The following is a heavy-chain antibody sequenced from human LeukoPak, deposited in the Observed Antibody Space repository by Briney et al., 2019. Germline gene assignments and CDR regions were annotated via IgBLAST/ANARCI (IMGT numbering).Heavy chain of an antibody. V-gene: IGHV3-66*02. J-gene: IGHJ4*02. Sequence: GGSLRLSCVASGFTVSNNYMSWVRQAPGKGLEWVSVLYSGCSTYYADSVKGRFTISRDNSKNTLYLQMNSLRAEDTAVYYCASLGDYGSFDYWGQGTLVTVSS. D-gene: IGHD4-17*01. CDR2: LYSGCST. CDR3: ASLGDYGSFDY. CDR1: GFTVSNNY.